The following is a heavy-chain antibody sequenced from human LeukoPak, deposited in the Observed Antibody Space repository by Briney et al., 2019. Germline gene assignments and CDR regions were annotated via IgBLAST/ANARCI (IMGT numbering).Heavy chain of an antibody. Sequence: PSEALSLTCTVSGGSITSNYWSCIPQPPGKGLEWIGYIYYSGNTNYNPSLKSRVSISIDTSKNQLFLQLSSVTAADTAVYYCARDCDSSRLRDFDLWGRGTLVTVSA. J-gene: IGHJ2*01. V-gene: IGHV4-59*01. CDR2: IYYSGNT. CDR3: ARDCDSSRLRDFDL. D-gene: IGHD3-22*01. CDR1: GGSITSNY.